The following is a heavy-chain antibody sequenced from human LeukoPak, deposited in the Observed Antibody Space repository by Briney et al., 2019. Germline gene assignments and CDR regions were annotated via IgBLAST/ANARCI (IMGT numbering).Heavy chain of an antibody. CDR1: GFTFSSYA. Sequence: GGSLRLSCAASGFTFSSYAMSWVRQAPGKGLEWVPSISSSSSYIYYADSVKGRFTISRDNAKNSLYLQMNSLRAEDTAVYYCARDGYGGPAAISYYYMDVWGKGTTVTVSS. J-gene: IGHJ6*03. CDR3: ARDGYGGPAAISYYYMDV. V-gene: IGHV3-21*01. D-gene: IGHD2-2*01. CDR2: ISSSSSYI.